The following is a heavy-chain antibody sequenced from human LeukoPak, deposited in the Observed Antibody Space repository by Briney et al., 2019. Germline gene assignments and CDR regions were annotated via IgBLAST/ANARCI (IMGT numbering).Heavy chain of an antibody. CDR2: ISGSGGSI. D-gene: IGHD6-13*01. CDR3: AHISSSWPDY. CDR1: GFTFSSYA. Sequence: GGSLRLSCAASGFTFSSYAMSWVGQAPGKGLEWVSAISGSGGSIYYSDSVKGRFTISRDNSKNTLYLQMNSLRAEDTDVYYCAHISSSWPDYWGQGTLVTVSS. J-gene: IGHJ4*02. V-gene: IGHV3-23*01.